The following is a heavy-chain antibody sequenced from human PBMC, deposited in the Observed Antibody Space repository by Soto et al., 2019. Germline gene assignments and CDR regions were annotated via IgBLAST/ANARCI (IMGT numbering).Heavy chain of an antibody. Sequence: QVHLEESGGGLVKPGGSLRLSCTASGFTFSDYYMGWIRQAPGKGLEWVSDISNSGRITHHADSVEGRFTISRDNAKNSLYLRKNSLRPEDSAIYYCARDHGGGGLTLEYWGQGTLVTVSS. CDR3: ARDHGGGGLTLEY. V-gene: IGHV3-11*01. CDR1: GFTFSDYY. D-gene: IGHD3-16*01. CDR2: ISNSGRIT. J-gene: IGHJ4*02.